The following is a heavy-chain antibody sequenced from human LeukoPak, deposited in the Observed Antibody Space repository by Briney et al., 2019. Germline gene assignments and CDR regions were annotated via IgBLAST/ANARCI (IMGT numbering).Heavy chain of an antibody. J-gene: IGHJ6*02. CDR3: ARGVSCSGGTCSYSYHYYAMDV. CDR1: GFTFSNGW. V-gene: IGHV3-7*04. Sequence: GGSLRLSCAASGFTFSNGWMGWVRQAPGKGLEWVANIQQDGSEEYYMDSVKGRFTISRDNAKNSLYLQMNSLRADDTAVYYCARGVSCSGGTCSYSYHYYAMDVWGQGTTVTLSS. CDR2: IQQDGSEE. D-gene: IGHD2-15*01.